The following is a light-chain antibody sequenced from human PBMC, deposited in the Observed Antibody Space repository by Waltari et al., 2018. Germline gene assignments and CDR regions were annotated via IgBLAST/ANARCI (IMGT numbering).Light chain of an antibody. J-gene: IGKJ1*01. Sequence: DIQMTQSPSTLSASVGDSVTITCRASQSISSWLAWYQQKPGKAPKLLIDKASSLESGVPSRFSGSGSGTEFTFTISSLQPDDFATYYCQQYNTYSGTFGQGTKVKSN. CDR3: QQYNTYSGT. CDR1: QSISSW. V-gene: IGKV1-5*03. CDR2: KAS.